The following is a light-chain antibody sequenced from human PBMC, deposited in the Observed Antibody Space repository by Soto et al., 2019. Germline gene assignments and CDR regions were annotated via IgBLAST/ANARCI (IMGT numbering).Light chain of an antibody. J-gene: IGLJ2*01. Sequence: QSALTQPASVSGSPGQSITITCTGTRSDIGAYNFVSWYQQHPGEVPKLILYDVSIRPSGVSNRFSGSKSGNTATLTISGLQAEDEADYYCTSWTTSTTMIFGGGTKVTVL. CDR3: TSWTTSTTMI. CDR2: DVS. CDR1: RSDIGAYNF. V-gene: IGLV2-14*03.